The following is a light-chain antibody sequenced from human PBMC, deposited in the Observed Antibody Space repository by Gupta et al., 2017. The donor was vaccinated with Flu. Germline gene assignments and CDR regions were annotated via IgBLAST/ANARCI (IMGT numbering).Light chain of an antibody. Sequence: DIQMTQSPSSLSASVGDRVTITCRASESIANYLNWYQHKLGKVPKLLIYAASSLQSGVPSRFSGSGSGTDFALTISSLQPEDFATYYCQQSYTISLTFGQGTRLEI. CDR1: ESIANY. J-gene: IGKJ5*01. V-gene: IGKV1-39*01. CDR2: AAS. CDR3: QQSYTISLT.